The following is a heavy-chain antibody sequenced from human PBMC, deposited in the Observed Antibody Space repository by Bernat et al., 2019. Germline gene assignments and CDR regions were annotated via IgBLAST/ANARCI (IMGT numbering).Heavy chain of an antibody. J-gene: IGHJ4*02. CDR3: AGLTMIVVVGGFDY. V-gene: IGHV3-66*01. CDR1: GFTVSSNY. D-gene: IGHD3-22*01. CDR2: IYSGGST. Sequence: EVQLVESGGGLVQPGGSLRLSCAASGFTVSSNYMSWVRQAPGKGLEWVSVIYSGGSTYYEDSVKGRSTISRDNSKHTLYLQMNSLRAEETAVYYCAGLTMIVVVGGFDYWGQGPLLNASS.